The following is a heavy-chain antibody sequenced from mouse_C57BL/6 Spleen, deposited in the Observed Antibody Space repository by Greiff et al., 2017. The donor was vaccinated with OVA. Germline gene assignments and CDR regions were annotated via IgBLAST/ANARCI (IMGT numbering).Heavy chain of an antibody. V-gene: IGHV3-8*01. J-gene: IGHJ1*03. CDR3: ARLGDYYGSDWYFDV. Sequence: EVMLVESGPGLAKPSQTLSLTCSVTGYSITSDYWNWIRKFPGNKLEYMGYISYSGSTYYNPSLKSRISITRDTSKNQYYLQLNSVTTEDTATYYCARLGDYYGSDWYFDVWGTGTTVTVSS. CDR1: GYSITSDY. CDR2: ISYSGST. D-gene: IGHD1-1*01.